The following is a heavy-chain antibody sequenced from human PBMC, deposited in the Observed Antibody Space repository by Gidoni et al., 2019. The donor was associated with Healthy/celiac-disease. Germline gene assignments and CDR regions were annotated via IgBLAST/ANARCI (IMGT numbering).Heavy chain of an antibody. CDR3: ARGISVVPAAIGGMDV. Sequence: QVQPVQSGAEGKKPGSSVKVSCKASGGTFSSYAISWVRQAPGQGLEWMGGIIPIFGTANYAQKFQGRVTITADESTSTAYMELSSLRSEDTAVYYCARGISVVPAAIGGMDVWGQGTTVTVSS. D-gene: IGHD2-2*02. V-gene: IGHV1-69*01. CDR1: GGTFSSYA. J-gene: IGHJ6*02. CDR2: IIPIFGTA.